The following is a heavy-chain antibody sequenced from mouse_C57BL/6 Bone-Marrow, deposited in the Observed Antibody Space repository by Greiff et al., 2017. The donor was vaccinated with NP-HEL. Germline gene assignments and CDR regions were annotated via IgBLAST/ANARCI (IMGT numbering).Heavy chain of an antibody. V-gene: IGHV1-81*01. CDR1: GYTFTSYG. CDR3: ANLPGYWYFDV. CDR2: IYPRSGNT. Sequence: QVQLQQSGAELARPGASVKLSCKASGYTFTSYGISWVKQSTGQGLEWIGEIYPRSGNTYYNEKFKGKATLTADKSSSTAYMELRSLTSEDSAVYFCANLPGYWYFDVWGTGTTVTVS. J-gene: IGHJ1*03.